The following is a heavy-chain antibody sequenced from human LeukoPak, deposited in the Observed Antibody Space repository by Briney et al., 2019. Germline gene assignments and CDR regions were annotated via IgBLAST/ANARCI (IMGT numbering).Heavy chain of an antibody. D-gene: IGHD3-3*01. CDR3: SRDLEIGTSSYDFDY. J-gene: IGHJ4*02. CDR2: IWYDGSNK. Sequence: GGSLRLSCAVSGFTFSTYCMHWVRQAPGKGLEWVAVIWYDGSNKYYADSVRGRFTISRDNFKHTLYLQMNSLRAEDTAVYYCSRDLEIGTSSYDFDYWGQGTLVTVSS. CDR1: GFTFSTYC. V-gene: IGHV3-33*01.